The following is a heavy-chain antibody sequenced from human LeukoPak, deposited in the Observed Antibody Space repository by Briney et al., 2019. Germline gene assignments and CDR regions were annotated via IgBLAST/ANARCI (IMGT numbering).Heavy chain of an antibody. Sequence: GGSLTLSCAASDFTFSGSAMHWVRQASGRGLEWVGRIRDKADTYASSYAASVKGRFTISREDLKNTAYLQMNSMNTEDPALLYCTREVGSWFDYWGQGTLVTVSS. J-gene: IGHJ4*02. D-gene: IGHD6-13*01. CDR2: IRDKADTYAS. CDR1: DFTFSGSA. V-gene: IGHV3-73*01. CDR3: TREVGSWFDY.